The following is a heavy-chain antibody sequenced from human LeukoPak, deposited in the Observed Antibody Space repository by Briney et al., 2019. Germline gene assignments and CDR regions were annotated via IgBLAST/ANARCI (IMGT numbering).Heavy chain of an antibody. D-gene: IGHD3-16*02. V-gene: IGHV3-23*01. J-gene: IGHJ4*02. CDR1: GFTVSSNY. Sequence: PGGSLRLSCAASGFTVSSNYMTWVRQAPGKGLEWVSAISGSGGSTYYADSVKGRFTISRDNSKNTLYLQMNSLRAEDAAVYYCAKGGDHDYVWGSYPIRSYYFDYWGQGTLVTVSS. CDR2: ISGSGGST. CDR3: AKGGDHDYVWGSYPIRSYYFDY.